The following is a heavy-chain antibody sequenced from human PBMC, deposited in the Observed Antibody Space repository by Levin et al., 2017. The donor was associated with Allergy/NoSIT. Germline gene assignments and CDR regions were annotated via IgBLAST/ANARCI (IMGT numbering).Heavy chain of an antibody. D-gene: IGHD2-21*01. Sequence: SGPTLVKPTETLSLTCTLSGFSLSTLGEGVGWIRQPPGKALEWIAFVYSDDDKRYSPSLKSRLTITKDSSKNLVVLTLTNVDPADSGTYFCVHQKTSSHISTGFICFDFWGQGAPVTVSS. CDR2: VYSDDDK. V-gene: IGHV2-5*02. J-gene: IGHJ4*02. CDR1: GFSLSTLGEG. CDR3: VHQKTSSHISTGFICFDF.